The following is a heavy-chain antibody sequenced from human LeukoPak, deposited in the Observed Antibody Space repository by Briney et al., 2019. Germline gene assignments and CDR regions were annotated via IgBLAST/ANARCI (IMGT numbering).Heavy chain of an antibody. CDR1: GGSISSSY. J-gene: IGHJ4*02. CDR2: IYSSGTT. V-gene: IGHV4-4*08. Sequence: SETLSLTCTVSGGSISSSYWIWIRQPPGKGLEWVGYIYSSGTTKYNPSLKSRATISLDTSKSQLSLSLTSVTAADTAVYYCARRVPGPQLGDYVTYYFDHWGQGTLVTVSS. CDR3: ARRVPGPQLGDYVTYYFDH. D-gene: IGHD3-10*02.